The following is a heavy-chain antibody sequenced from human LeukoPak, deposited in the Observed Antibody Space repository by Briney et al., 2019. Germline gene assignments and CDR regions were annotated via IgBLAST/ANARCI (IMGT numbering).Heavy chain of an antibody. Sequence: GGSLRLSCTASGFTFTNYNMNWVRQAPGKGLEWVSVISGDGDNAYYADPVEGRFTVSRDNSKNTMYLQMNSLRAEDTAFYYCARDGGWLRPSDFGDWGQGTLVTVSS. J-gene: IGHJ4*02. D-gene: IGHD5-12*01. V-gene: IGHV3-23*01. CDR2: ISGDGDNA. CDR3: ARDGGWLRPSDFGD. CDR1: GFTFTNYN.